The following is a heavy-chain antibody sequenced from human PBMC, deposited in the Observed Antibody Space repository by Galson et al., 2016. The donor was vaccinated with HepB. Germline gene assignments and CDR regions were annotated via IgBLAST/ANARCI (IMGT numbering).Heavy chain of an antibody. CDR2: ISYDGGDK. V-gene: IGHV3-30*19. Sequence: SLRLSCAASGFTFSRYGMHWVRQAPGKGLEWVAVISYDGGDKHYADSVKGRFTVSRDNSKNTLFLQMNSLRVEDMAVYYCAKLDCGRDCPRDDWGQGTQVTVS. J-gene: IGHJ4*02. CDR3: AKLDCGRDCPRDD. CDR1: GFTFSRYG. D-gene: IGHD2-21*02.